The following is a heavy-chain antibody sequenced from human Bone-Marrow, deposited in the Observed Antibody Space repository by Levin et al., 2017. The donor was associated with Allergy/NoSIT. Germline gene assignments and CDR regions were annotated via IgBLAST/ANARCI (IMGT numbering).Heavy chain of an antibody. CDR2: ISHSGSS. Sequence: SETLSLTCAVSGYSISSGYYWGWIRQPPGKGLEWIASISHSGSSYYNPSLKSRVTISVDTSKNQFSLKLTSVTAADTAVYYCARDRTNTYCGGDCYSDYFDHWGQGTLVIVSS. D-gene: IGHD2-21*02. CDR1: GYSISSGYY. J-gene: IGHJ4*02. V-gene: IGHV4-38-2*02. CDR3: ARDRTNTYCGGDCYSDYFDH.